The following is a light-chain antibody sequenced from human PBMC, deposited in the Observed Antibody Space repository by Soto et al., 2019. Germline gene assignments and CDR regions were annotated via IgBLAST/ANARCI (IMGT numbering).Light chain of an antibody. CDR2: EVS. J-gene: IGLJ1*01. CDR1: SSDVGSYSL. V-gene: IGLV2-23*02. CDR3: CSYAGSSTSYV. Sequence: QSVLTQPASVSGSPGQSITISCTGTSSDVGSYSLVSWYQQHPGKAPKLMIYEVSKRPSGVSNRFSGSKSGNTASLTISGFQAEDEADYYCCSYAGSSTSYVFGTGTKVTVL.